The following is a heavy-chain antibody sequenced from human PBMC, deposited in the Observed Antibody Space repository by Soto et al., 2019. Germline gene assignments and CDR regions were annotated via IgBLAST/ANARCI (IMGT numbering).Heavy chain of an antibody. CDR2: INHSGST. CDR1: CGSFRGYY. V-gene: IGHV4-34*01. Sequence: QVQLQQWGAGLLKPSETLSLTCAVYCGSFRGYYWSWIRQPPGKGLEWIGEINHSGSTNYNPSLKSRVTMSVDTSKNQFSLKLSSVTAAETAVYYCARTSKFDCWGQGTLVTVSS. J-gene: IGHJ4*02. D-gene: IGHD6-6*01. CDR3: ARTSKFDC.